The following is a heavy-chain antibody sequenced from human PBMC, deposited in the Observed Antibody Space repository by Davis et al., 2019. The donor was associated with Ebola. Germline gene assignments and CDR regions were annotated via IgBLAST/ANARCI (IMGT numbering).Heavy chain of an antibody. CDR2: IYYSGST. CDR3: ARFGVVIIPYYYYMDV. J-gene: IGHJ6*03. Sequence: PSETLSLTCTVSGGSISSYYWSWIRQPPGKGLEWIGYIYYSGSTNYNPSLKSRVTISVDTSKNQFSLKLSSVTAADTAVYYCARFGVVIIPYYYYMDVWGKGTTVTVSS. V-gene: IGHV4-59*01. CDR1: GGSISSYY. D-gene: IGHD3-3*01.